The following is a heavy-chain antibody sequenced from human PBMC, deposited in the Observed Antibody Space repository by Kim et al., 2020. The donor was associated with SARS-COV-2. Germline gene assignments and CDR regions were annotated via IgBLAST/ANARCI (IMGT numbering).Heavy chain of an antibody. CDR2: ISYDGSNK. V-gene: IGHV3-30*18. Sequence: GGSLRLSCAASGFNFSNYGMHWVRQAPGKGLEWVAVISYDGSNKYYAESVKGRFTISRDNSKNTLFLQMNSLRPEDTAVYYCAKDHSSAWYSSLDYWGQGTLVTVSS. CDR1: GFNFSNYG. D-gene: IGHD6-19*01. J-gene: IGHJ4*02. CDR3: AKDHSSAWYSSLDY.